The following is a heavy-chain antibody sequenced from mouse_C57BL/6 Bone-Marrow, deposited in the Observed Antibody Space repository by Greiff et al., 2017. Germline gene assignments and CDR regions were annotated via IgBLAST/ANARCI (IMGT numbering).Heavy chain of an antibody. CDR3: TPNLLLRAGDAMDY. D-gene: IGHD1-1*01. CDR2: IDPENGDT. J-gene: IGHJ4*01. Sequence: DVKLVESGAELVRPGASVKLSCTASGFNIKDDYMHWVKQRPEQGLEWIGWIDPENGDTEYASKFQGKATITADTSSNTAYRQLSSLTSEDTAVYYCTPNLLLRAGDAMDYWGQGTSVTVSS. CDR1: GFNIKDDY. V-gene: IGHV14-4*01.